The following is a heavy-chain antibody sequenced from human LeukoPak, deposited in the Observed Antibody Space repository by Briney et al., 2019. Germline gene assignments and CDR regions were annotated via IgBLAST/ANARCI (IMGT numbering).Heavy chain of an antibody. CDR3: ARDLLFDP. Sequence: GGSLRLSCAASGFIFRSYEMNWVRQAPGKGLEWVSYISSSGSTIYYADSVKGRFTVSRDNAKNSLYLQMNSLRVEDTALYYCARDLLFDPWGRGTLVTVSS. J-gene: IGHJ5*02. CDR2: ISSSGSTI. CDR1: GFIFRSYE. V-gene: IGHV3-48*03. D-gene: IGHD3-10*01.